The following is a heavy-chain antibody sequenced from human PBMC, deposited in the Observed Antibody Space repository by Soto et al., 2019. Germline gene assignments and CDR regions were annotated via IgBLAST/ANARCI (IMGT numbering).Heavy chain of an antibody. CDR2: ISAYNGNT. J-gene: IGHJ3*02. D-gene: IGHD1-26*01. V-gene: IGHV1-18*01. CDR1: GYTFSSYG. Sequence: ASVKVSCKASGYTFSSYGLSCVRQAPGQGLEWMGWISAYNGNTNYAQKLQGRVTMTTDTSASTAYMELSSLRSEDTAVYYCARYSGSYQDAFDIWGQGTMVTVSS. CDR3: ARYSGSYQDAFDI.